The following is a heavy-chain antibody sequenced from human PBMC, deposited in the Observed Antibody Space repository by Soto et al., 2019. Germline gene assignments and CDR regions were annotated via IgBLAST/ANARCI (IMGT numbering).Heavy chain of an antibody. Sequence: QVQLVESGGGVVQPGRSLRLSCAASGFTFSSYGMHWVRQAPGKGLEWVAVIWYDGSNKYYADSVKGRFTISRDNSKNTLYLQMNSLRAEDTAVYYCARVNGGWGYDYYGMDVWGQGTTVTVSS. CDR3: ARVNGGWGYDYYGMDV. V-gene: IGHV3-33*01. D-gene: IGHD7-27*01. CDR1: GFTFSSYG. CDR2: IWYDGSNK. J-gene: IGHJ6*02.